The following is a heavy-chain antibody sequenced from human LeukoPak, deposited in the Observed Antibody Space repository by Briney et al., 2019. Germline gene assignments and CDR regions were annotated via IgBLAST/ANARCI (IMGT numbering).Heavy chain of an antibody. CDR3: AKETYIVVVPGALFDY. CDR2: ISASGGST. CDR1: GFTFNTYA. V-gene: IGHV3-23*01. J-gene: IGHJ4*02. D-gene: IGHD2-2*01. Sequence: GGSLRLSCAASGFTFNTYAMSWVRQAPGKGLEWVSGISASGGSTYYADSVKGRFTISRDNSKNMLYLQMNSLRAEDTAIYYCAKETYIVVVPGALFDYWGQGTLVTVSS.